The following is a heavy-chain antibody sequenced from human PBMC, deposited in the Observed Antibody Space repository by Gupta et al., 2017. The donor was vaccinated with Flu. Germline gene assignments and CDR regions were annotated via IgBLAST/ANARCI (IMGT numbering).Heavy chain of an antibody. V-gene: IGHV4-34*01. CDR2: INHSGST. Sequence: QVQLQQWGAGLFKPSETLSLTCAVYGGSFSGYYWSWIRQPPGKGLEWIGEINHSGSTNYNPSIESRVTRAGDTAKNQLSLKLSAGTAADTAVYYWAGGGVGIGSPPTRTTNNEKWFATGCQGTIVTVYS. CDR3: AGGGVGIGSPPTRTTNNEKWFAT. J-gene: IGHJ5*02. D-gene: IGHD6-19*01. CDR1: GGSFSGYY.